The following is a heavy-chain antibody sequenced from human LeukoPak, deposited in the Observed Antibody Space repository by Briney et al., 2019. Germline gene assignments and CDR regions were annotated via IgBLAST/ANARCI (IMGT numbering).Heavy chain of an antibody. Sequence: PSETLSLTCTVSGGSISSGSYYWSWIRQPAGKGLEWIGRIYTSGSTNYNPSLKSRVTISVDPSKNQFSLKLSSVTAADTAVYYCARAITIFGVVTYTPTYYYYYYMDVWGKGTTVTVSS. CDR2: IYTSGST. CDR3: ARAITIFGVVTYTPTYYYYYYMDV. CDR1: GGSISSGSYY. V-gene: IGHV4-61*02. J-gene: IGHJ6*03. D-gene: IGHD3-3*01.